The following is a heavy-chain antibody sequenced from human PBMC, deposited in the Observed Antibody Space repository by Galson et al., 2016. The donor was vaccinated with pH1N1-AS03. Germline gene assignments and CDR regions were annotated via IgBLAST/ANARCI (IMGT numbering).Heavy chain of an antibody. CDR1: GYIFTGFY. D-gene: IGHD2-2*01. V-gene: IGHV1-2*04. CDR2: INTDSGFT. J-gene: IGHJ6*02. CDR3: ARDPRGPCTSATCPTTYYFGMDV. Sequence: SVKVSCKASGYIFTGFYVHWVRQAPGQGLEWMGWINTDSGFTNYAQKFEAWVTMTRDTSVSTAYMELYGLTSDDTAVYYCARDPRGPCTSATCPTTYYFGMDVWGQGTTVIVSS.